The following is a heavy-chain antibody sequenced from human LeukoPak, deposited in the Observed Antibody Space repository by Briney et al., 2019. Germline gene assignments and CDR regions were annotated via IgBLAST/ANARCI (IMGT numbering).Heavy chain of an antibody. V-gene: IGHV3-9*01. CDR2: ISWNSGTI. J-gene: IGHJ4*02. CDR1: GFTFDDYA. CDR3: AKGSSYGQSNPHDY. Sequence: PGGSLRLSCAASGFTFDDYAMHWVRQVPGKGLEWVSGISWNSGTIGYADSVKGRFTISRDNAKNSLYLQMNSLRPEDTALYYCAKGSSYGQSNPHDYWGQGTLVTVSS. D-gene: IGHD5-12*01.